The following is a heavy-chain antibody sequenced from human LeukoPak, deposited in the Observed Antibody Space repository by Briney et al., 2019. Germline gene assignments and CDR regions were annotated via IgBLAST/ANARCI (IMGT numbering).Heavy chain of an antibody. V-gene: IGHV3-9*01. CDR2: ISWNSGSI. CDR1: GFTFDDYA. Sequence: GRTLRLSCAASGFTFDDYAMHWVRQAPGKGLEEVSGISWNSGSIGYADSVRGRFPISRDNAKNSLYLQMNSVRAEDTALYYCAKDTDSSGFYYFDYWGQGTLVTVSS. CDR3: AKDTDSSGFYYFDY. J-gene: IGHJ4*02. D-gene: IGHD6-19*01.